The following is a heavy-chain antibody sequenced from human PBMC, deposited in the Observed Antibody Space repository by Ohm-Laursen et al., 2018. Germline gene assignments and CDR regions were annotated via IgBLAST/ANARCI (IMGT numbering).Heavy chain of an antibody. J-gene: IGHJ6*02. D-gene: IGHD3-10*01. Sequence: SLRLSCAASGFTFDDYAMHWVRQAPGKGLEWVSGISRNSGSIGYADPVKGRFTISRDNAKNSLCLQMNSLRAEDTALYYCAKDSSGGYYGMHVWGQGTTVTVSS. V-gene: IGHV3-9*01. CDR3: AKDSSGGYYGMHV. CDR1: GFTFDDYA. CDR2: ISRNSGSI.